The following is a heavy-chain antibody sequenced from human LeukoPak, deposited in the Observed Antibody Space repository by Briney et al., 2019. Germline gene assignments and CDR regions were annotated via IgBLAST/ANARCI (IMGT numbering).Heavy chain of an antibody. J-gene: IGHJ4*01. V-gene: IGHV3-23*01. CDR2: ISGSGGST. Sequence: PGGSLRLSCTASGFTFSNCAMSWVRQAPGKGLEGVSGISGSGGSTYCAHSVKGRFTISRDNTKNTLDLQMNRLRAEDTAVYYFAKDQTSSGWYFDYWGHGTLVTVSS. CDR3: AKDQTSSGWYFDY. D-gene: IGHD6-19*01. CDR1: GFTFSNCA.